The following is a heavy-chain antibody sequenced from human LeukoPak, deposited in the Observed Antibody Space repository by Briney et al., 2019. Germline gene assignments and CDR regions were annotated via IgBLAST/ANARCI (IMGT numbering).Heavy chain of an antibody. V-gene: IGHV1-2*06. CDR2: INPNSGGT. D-gene: IGHD6-6*01. CDR3: ARDEARSSAVYYFDY. Sequence: APVKVSCKASGYTFTGYYMHWVRQAPGQGLEWMGRINPNSGGTNYAQKFQGRVTITRDTSIRTAYMELSRLRSDDTAVYYCARDEARSSAVYYFDYWGQGTLVTVSS. CDR1: GYTFTGYY. J-gene: IGHJ4*02.